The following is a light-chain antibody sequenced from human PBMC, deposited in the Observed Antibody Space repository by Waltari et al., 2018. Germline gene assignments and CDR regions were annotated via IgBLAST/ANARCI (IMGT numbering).Light chain of an antibody. CDR1: QGISSY. J-gene: IGKJ1*01. V-gene: IGKV1-16*01. Sequence: DVQMTQSPSSLSASVGDTVTITCRTNQGISSYLAWYQQKPGKPPKTLIYHTSKLESGVPSRFSGTGSGSEFILTINSLQPEDFAVYFCPQYNTAPTFGQGTKVEIK. CDR3: PQYNTAPT. CDR2: HTS.